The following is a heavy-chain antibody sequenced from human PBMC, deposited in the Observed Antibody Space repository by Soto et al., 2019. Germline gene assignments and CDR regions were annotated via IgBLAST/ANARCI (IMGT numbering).Heavy chain of an antibody. CDR1: GFTFSSYW. CDR3: ARDSYYYDSSGYQGGY. D-gene: IGHD3-22*01. CDR2: IKQEGSEK. V-gene: IGHV3-7*03. Sequence: PEGSVRLSCAASGFTFSSYWMSCVRQAPGKGLEWVANIKQEGSEKYYVDSVKGRFTISRDNAKNSLYLQMNSLRAEDTAVYYCARDSYYYDSSGYQGGYWGQGTLVTVSS. J-gene: IGHJ4*02.